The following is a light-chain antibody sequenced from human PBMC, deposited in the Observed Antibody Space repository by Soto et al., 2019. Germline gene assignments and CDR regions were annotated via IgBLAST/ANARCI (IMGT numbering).Light chain of an antibody. CDR1: QSVSGTY. CDR3: QQYGSSPQIT. CDR2: GSY. Sequence: ESVLTQSPGTLSLSPGERATLSCRASQSVSGTYSAWFQQKAGPAPRLLIYGSYSRATGIADIFCGGGSGAFLTPTSSRLEPDDFAVYYCQQYGSSPQITFGRGTRLEIK. J-gene: IGKJ5*01. V-gene: IGKV3-20*01.